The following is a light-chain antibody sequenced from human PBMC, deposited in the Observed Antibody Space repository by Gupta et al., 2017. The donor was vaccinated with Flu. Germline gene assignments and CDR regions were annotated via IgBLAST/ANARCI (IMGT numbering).Light chain of an antibody. J-gene: IGLJ1*01. Sequence: QPVLPQPPSASASLGASVTLTCTLSSAYSNYKVEWYQQRPGKGPRFVMRVGPGGIVGSRGDGIPDRFSVLGSGLNRFLIIKSIQGDDESDYLCGADHGSGTNYLYVFGSGTKVTVL. CDR1: SAYSNYK. V-gene: IGLV9-49*01. CDR2: VGPGGIVG. CDR3: GADHGSGTNYLYV.